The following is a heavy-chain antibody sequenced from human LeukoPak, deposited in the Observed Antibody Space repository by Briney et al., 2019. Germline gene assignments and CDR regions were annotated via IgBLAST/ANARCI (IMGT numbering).Heavy chain of an antibody. CDR1: GFTFSSYA. D-gene: IGHD1-26*01. V-gene: IGHV3-23*01. J-gene: IGHJ3*01. CDR3: AKKLGASTGTFDV. CDR2: ISSSGSGGNT. Sequence: GGSLRLSCAASGFTFSSYAMSWARQAPGKGLEWVSGISSSGSGGNTYYADSVRGRFTISRDKSKNTLFLQVDSLRTEDTAVYYCAKKLGASTGTFDVWGQGTMVTVSS.